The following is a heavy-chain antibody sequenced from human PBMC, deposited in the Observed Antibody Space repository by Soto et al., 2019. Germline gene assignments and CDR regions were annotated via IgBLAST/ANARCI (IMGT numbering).Heavy chain of an antibody. CDR3: ARSDYCTNGVCPSRDYYYYYGMDV. V-gene: IGHV4-31*03. Sequence: SETLSLTCTVSGGSISSGGYYWSWIRQHPGKGLEWIGYIYYSGSTYYNPSLKSRVTISVDTSKNQFSLKLSSVTAADTAVYYCARSDYCTNGVCPSRDYYYYYGMDVWGQGTTVTVSS. D-gene: IGHD2-8*01. J-gene: IGHJ6*02. CDR2: IYYSGST. CDR1: GGSISSGGYY.